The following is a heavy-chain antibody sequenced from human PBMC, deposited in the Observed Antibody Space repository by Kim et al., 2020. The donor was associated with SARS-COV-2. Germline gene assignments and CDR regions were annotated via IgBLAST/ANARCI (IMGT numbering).Heavy chain of an antibody. V-gene: IGHV4-39*01. D-gene: IGHD3-3*01. J-gene: IGHJ4*02. CDR3: AGQTPREYYYFWSGYYYFDY. Sequence: SETLSLTCTVSGGSISSSSYYWGWIRQPPGKGLEWIGSIYYSGSTYYNPSLKSRVTISVDTSKNQFSLKLSSVTAADTAVYYCAGQTPREYYYFWSGYYYFDYWGQGTLVTVSS. CDR2: IYYSGST. CDR1: GGSISSSSYY.